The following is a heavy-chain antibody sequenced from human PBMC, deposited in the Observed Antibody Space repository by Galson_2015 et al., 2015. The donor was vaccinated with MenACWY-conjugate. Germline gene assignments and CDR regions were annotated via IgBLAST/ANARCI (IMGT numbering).Heavy chain of an antibody. V-gene: IGHV4-59*01. D-gene: IGHD6-19*01. CDR3: ARWVAVKMIEY. J-gene: IGHJ4*02. Sequence: ETLSLTCSVSGASISTDYWCWLRPPPGKGLEWIGYIHYSGSTKYNPSLKTRITMSLDTSENQFSLKLSSVTAADTAVYYCARWVAVKMIEYCGQGTLVTVSS. CDR2: IHYSGST. CDR1: GASISTDY.